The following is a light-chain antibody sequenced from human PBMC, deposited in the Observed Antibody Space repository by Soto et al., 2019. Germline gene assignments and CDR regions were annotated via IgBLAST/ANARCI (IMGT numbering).Light chain of an antibody. Sequence: EIVMAQSPATLSVSPGERATLSCRASQSVGSNLAWYQQKPGQAPRLLIYGASTRVTGIPARFSGSGSGTDFTLTISRLEPEDFAVYYCQQYGSSPPFTFGPGTKVDIK. CDR2: GAS. V-gene: IGKV3-15*01. CDR3: QQYGSSPPFT. CDR1: QSVGSN. J-gene: IGKJ3*01.